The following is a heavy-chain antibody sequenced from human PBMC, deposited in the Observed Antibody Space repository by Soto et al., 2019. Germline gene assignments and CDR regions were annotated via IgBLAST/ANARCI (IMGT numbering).Heavy chain of an antibody. J-gene: IGHJ4*02. CDR3: ARDREPDGIWTFDS. CDR1: GFTLDKYT. V-gene: IGHV3-53*01. Sequence: PGGSLRLSCAAFGFTLDKYTMGWVRQAPGKGLEWVAESFSSGGTQYADSVKGRFTISRDNSRNMAFLQMNGLRVEDTALYYCARDREPDGIWTFDSWGQGALVTVSS. CDR2: SFSSGGT. D-gene: IGHD3-9*01.